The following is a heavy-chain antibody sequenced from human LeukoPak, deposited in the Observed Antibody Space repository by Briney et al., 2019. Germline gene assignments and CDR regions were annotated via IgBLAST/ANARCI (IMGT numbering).Heavy chain of an antibody. D-gene: IGHD2-8*01. CDR1: GGSFSGYY. Sequence: SETLSLTCAVYGGSFSGYYWSWIRQPPGKGLEWIGEINHSGSTNYNPSLKSRVTISVDTSKNQFSLKLSSVTAADTAVYYCARGLAYAIGYWGQGTTVTVSS. J-gene: IGHJ6*02. V-gene: IGHV4-34*01. CDR2: INHSGST. CDR3: ARGLAYAIGY.